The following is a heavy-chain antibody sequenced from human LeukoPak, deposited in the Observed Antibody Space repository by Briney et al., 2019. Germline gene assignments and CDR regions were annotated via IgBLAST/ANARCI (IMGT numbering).Heavy chain of an antibody. Sequence: PGGSLRLSCAASGFTFSSHAMYWVRQAPGRGLEFVSVISSNGGDTYYPNSVKGRFTISRDNSKNTLYLQMGSLRAEDTALYYCATNPASLDYWGQGTLVTVSS. J-gene: IGHJ4*02. D-gene: IGHD2-2*01. V-gene: IGHV3-64*01. CDR1: GFTFSSHA. CDR2: ISSNGGDT. CDR3: ATNPASLDY.